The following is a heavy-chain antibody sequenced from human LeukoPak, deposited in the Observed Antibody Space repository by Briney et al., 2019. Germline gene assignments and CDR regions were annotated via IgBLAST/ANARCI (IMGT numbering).Heavy chain of an antibody. CDR1: GFTFGSYS. Sequence: PGGSLRLSCAASGFTFGSYSMNWVRQAPGKGLEWVSSISSSSSYIYYADSVKGRFTISRDYAKNSLYLQMNSLRAEDTAVYYCARDAEYSSSLTEWGQGTLVTVSS. V-gene: IGHV3-21*01. J-gene: IGHJ4*02. D-gene: IGHD6-13*01. CDR2: ISSSSSYI. CDR3: ARDAEYSSSLTE.